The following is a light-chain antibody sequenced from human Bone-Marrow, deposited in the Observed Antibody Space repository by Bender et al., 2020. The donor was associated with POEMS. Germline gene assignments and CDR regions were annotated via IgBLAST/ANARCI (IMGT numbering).Light chain of an antibody. CDR3: AAWDAGLSGGV. CDR2: SDN. Sequence: QSVLTQPPSASGTPGQRVTISCSGSNSNIGTNAVNWYQQFPGTAPKLLIYSDNQRPSGVPDRFYAFKSGTSASLAISALQSEDGADYYCAAWDAGLSGGVFGGGTKLTVL. V-gene: IGLV1-44*01. CDR1: NSNIGTNA. J-gene: IGLJ3*02.